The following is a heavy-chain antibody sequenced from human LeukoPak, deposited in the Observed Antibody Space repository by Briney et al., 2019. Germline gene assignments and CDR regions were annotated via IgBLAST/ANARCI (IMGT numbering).Heavy chain of an antibody. J-gene: IGHJ4*02. CDR2: IKSKPDGGTT. CDR3: TTGSDFDN. V-gene: IGHV3-15*01. CDR1: GFTFSNAW. Sequence: PGGSLRLSCEGSGFTFSNAWMSWVRQAPGKGLEWVGRIKSKPDGGTTDYAALVKGRFTISRDDSKNTVHLQMNSLKTEDTAVYYCTTGSDFDNWGQGTLVTVSS.